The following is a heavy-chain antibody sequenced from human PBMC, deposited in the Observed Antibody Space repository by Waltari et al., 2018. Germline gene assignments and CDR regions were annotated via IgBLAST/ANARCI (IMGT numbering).Heavy chain of an antibody. CDR2: IYHSGST. D-gene: IGHD6-6*01. Sequence: QVQLQESGPGLVKPSGTLSLTCAVSGGSISSSNWWSWVRQPPGKGLEWIGEIYHSGSTNYNPSLKSRVTISVDKSKNQFSLKLSSVTAADTAVYCCARVVSSSVSYYYYMDVWGKGTTVTVSS. J-gene: IGHJ6*03. CDR3: ARVVSSSVSYYYYMDV. V-gene: IGHV4-4*01. CDR1: GGSISSSNW.